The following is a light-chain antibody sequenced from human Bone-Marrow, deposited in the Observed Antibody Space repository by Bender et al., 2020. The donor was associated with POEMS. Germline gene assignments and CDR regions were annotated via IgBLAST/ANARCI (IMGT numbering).Light chain of an antibody. V-gene: IGLV1-47*01. CDR2: KND. CDR1: SSNIGSNY. CDR3: ATWDDSLRGWL. J-gene: IGLJ3*02. Sequence: QSVLTQPPSASGTPGQSVTISCSGSSSNIGSNYVYWYQQIPGTAPKLLIHKNDQRPSGVPDRFSGSKSGTSASLAISGLRSEDDADYYCATWDDSLRGWLFGGGTKLTVL.